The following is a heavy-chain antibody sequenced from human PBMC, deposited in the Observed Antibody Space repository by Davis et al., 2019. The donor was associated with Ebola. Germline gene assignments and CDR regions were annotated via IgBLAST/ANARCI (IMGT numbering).Heavy chain of an antibody. J-gene: IGHJ3*01. CDR1: GFIFSDNW. CDR2: IHQGGREK. CDR3: ARDLSWYNAFDV. Sequence: GESLKISCAGSGFIFSDNWMSWVRQAPGKGLEWVANIHQGGREKYYVDSVTGRFTISRDNAKNSLYLQMNSLRAEDTAVYYWARDLSWYNAFDVWGQGTMVTVSS. D-gene: IGHD6-13*01. V-gene: IGHV3-7*03.